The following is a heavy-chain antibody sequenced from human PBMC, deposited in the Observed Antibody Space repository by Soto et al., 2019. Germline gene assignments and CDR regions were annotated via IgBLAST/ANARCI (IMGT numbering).Heavy chain of an antibody. J-gene: IGHJ6*02. V-gene: IGHV3-30*14. CDR2: ISTDGTEK. CDR1: GFTFSSYV. Sequence: GGSLRLSCVASGFTFSSYVIHWVRQAPVKGLEWVALISTDGTEKHYPGSVRGRFTISRDNSKNTLYLQMNSLRTEDTAVYYCARAVRSGSYPYYYYGMDVWGQGTTVTVSS. D-gene: IGHD3-10*01. CDR3: ARAVRSGSYPYYYYGMDV.